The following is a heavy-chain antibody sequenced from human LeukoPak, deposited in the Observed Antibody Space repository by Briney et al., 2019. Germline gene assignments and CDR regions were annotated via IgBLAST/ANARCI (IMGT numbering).Heavy chain of an antibody. D-gene: IGHD5-24*01. CDR1: GGPISSGSYY. J-gene: IGHJ4*02. V-gene: IGHV4-61*02. Sequence: SQTLSLTCTVSGGPISSGSYYWSWIRQPAGKGLEWIGRIYTSGSTNYNPSLKSRVTISVDTSKNQFSLKLSSVTAADTAVYYCARDAFYGDGYKFDYWGQGTLVIVSS. CDR2: IYTSGST. CDR3: ARDAFYGDGYKFDY.